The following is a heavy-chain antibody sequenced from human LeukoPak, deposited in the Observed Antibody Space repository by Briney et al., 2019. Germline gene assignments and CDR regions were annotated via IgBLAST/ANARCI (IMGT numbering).Heavy chain of an antibody. Sequence: GGSLRLSCAATGFRFSDYYMSGIRQAPGKGLEWVAYISSTGNSIFYADSVKGRFTISRDHAKNSLSLQLNSLRAEDTAVYYCAKGGIRYGYWFDHWGQGTLVTVSS. V-gene: IGHV3-11*01. CDR3: AKGGIRYGYWFDH. CDR2: ISSTGNSI. D-gene: IGHD3-10*01. CDR1: GFRFSDYY. J-gene: IGHJ5*02.